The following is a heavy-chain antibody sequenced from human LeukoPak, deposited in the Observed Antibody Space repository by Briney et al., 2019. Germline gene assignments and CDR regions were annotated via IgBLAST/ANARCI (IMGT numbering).Heavy chain of an antibody. J-gene: IGHJ4*02. CDR3: AKDYSSGYYLDY. CDR2: ISYDGSNK. CDR1: GFTFSSYG. Sequence: PSGRSLRLPCAASGFTFSSYGMHWVRQAPGKGLEWVAVISYDGSNKYYTESVKGRFTISRDNSKNTLYLQMNSLRAEDTAVYYCAKDYSSGYYLDYWGQGTLVTVSS. D-gene: IGHD3-22*01. V-gene: IGHV3-30*18.